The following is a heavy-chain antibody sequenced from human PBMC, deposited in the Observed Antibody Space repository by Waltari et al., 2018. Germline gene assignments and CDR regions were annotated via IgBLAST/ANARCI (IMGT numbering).Heavy chain of an antibody. CDR2: IKEDGTTT. V-gene: IGHV3-74*03. CDR3: IRDLAGAWGR. CDR1: GFIFSNYW. Sequence: DVQLVESGGGLVQPGGSLRLSCVDSGFIFSNYWMHWVRQVPGKGLLWVARIKEDGTTTTYADSVGGRFAIYRDNARSTLYLQMNSLRVEDTAIYYCIRDLAGAWGRWGQGTLVTVSS. D-gene: IGHD1-26*01. J-gene: IGHJ1*01.